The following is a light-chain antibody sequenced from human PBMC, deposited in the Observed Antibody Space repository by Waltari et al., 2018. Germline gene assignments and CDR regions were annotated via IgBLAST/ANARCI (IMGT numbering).Light chain of an antibody. CDR3: ATWDDSPNGHWV. J-gene: IGLJ3*02. CDR1: ASNIGDNV. Sequence: QSVLTQPPSASGTPGQRVTISCSGRASNIGDNVVNWYQQFPGKAPKLVIYRNDRRPSGVPDRVAGSKSGTSASLAISGLQSEDEADYYCATWDDSPNGHWVFGGGTKVTVL. V-gene: IGLV1-44*01. CDR2: RND.